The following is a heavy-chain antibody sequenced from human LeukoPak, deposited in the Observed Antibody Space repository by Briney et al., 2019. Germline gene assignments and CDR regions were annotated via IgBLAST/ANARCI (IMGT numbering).Heavy chain of an antibody. J-gene: IGHJ4*02. CDR1: GYSFTSYC. D-gene: IGHD6-19*01. V-gene: IGHV5-51*01. CDR3: GRGYSSGWYDY. CDR2: NYPGDSDT. Sequence: ESLKISCPGSGYSFTSYCIGWVRQMPGKGLEWIGINYPGDSDTKYSPSFQGQVTISADKSTSTAYLQWSSLKASDTAMYYCGRGYSSGWYDYWGQGTLVTVSS.